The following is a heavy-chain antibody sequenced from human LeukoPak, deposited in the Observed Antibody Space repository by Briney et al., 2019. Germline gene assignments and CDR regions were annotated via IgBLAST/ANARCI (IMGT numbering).Heavy chain of an antibody. D-gene: IGHD4-17*01. CDR1: GFTFSSNG. CDR2: IQYDGSNK. V-gene: IGHV3-30*02. CDR3: ASPSFGDSWLGAFDI. Sequence: GGSLRLSCAASGFTFSSNGMHWVRQAPGKGLEWVAFIQYDGSNKYYADSVKGRFTISRDNSKNTLYLQMNSLRAEDTAVYYCASPSFGDSWLGAFDIWGQGTMVTVSS. J-gene: IGHJ3*02.